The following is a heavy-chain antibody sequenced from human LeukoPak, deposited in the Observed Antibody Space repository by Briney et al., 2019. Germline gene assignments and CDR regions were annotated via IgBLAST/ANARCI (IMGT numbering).Heavy chain of an antibody. CDR1: GFTVSSNY. D-gene: IGHD2-15*01. CDR2: IYIGGST. V-gene: IGHV3-66*01. Sequence: GGSLRLSCAASGFTVSSNYMSWVRQAPGRGLEWVSIIYIGGSTYYADSVKGRFTISRDNSKNTLYLQMSSLRAEDTAVYYCARASSVVVAAATAFDIWGQGTMVTISS. CDR3: ARASSVVVAAATAFDI. J-gene: IGHJ3*02.